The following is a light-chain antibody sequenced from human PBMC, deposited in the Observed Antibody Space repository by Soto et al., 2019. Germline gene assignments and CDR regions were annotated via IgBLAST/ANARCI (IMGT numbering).Light chain of an antibody. V-gene: IGKV1-5*01. CDR2: DVS. J-gene: IGKJ1*01. Sequence: DIQMTQSPSTLSASVGDRVTITCRASQSISDSLAWYQQKPGKAPDLLISDVSSLERGVASRFSGSGSGTEFTLTISSMQSDDFATYYCQQYHGYSRTFXQGTKVDIK. CDR3: QQYHGYSRT. CDR1: QSISDS.